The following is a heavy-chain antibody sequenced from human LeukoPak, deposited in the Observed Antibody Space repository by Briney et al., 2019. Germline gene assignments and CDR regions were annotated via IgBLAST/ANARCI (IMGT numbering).Heavy chain of an antibody. CDR2: ISAYNGNT. J-gene: IGHJ4*02. D-gene: IGHD4-23*01. CDR3: ARDLYGGTSATFDY. Sequence: ASVKVSCKASGYTFTSYGISWVRQAPGQGLEWMGWISAYNGNTNYAQKLQGRVTMTTDTSTSTAYMELRSLGSDDTAVYYCARDLYGGTSATFDYWGQGTLVTVSS. CDR1: GYTFTSYG. V-gene: IGHV1-18*01.